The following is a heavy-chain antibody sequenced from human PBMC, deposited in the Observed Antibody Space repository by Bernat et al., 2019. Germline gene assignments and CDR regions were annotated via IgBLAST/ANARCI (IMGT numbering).Heavy chain of an antibody. D-gene: IGHD6-13*01. Sequence: QVQLVESGGGVVQPGRSLRLSCEASGFNFSSYGMHWVRQAPGKGLEWVAIIWHDESYKYYGDSVKGRFTISRDNSKNTVYLEMNSLRAEDTAVYHCARGSYSSTWPEYFHHWGQGTLVTVSS. J-gene: IGHJ1*01. CDR1: GFNFSSYG. CDR2: IWHDESYK. CDR3: ARGSYSSTWPEYFHH. V-gene: IGHV3-33*01.